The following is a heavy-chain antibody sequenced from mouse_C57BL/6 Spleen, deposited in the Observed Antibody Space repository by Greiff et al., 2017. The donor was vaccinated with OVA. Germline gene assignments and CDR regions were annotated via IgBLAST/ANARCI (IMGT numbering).Heavy chain of an antibody. Sequence: QVQLQQPGAELVRPGSSVKLSCKASGYTFTSYWMDWVKQRPGQGLEWIGNIYPSDSETHYNQKFKDKATLTVDKSSSTAYMQLSSLTSEDSAVYNCARKGDGCPFGGWGQGTTLTVSS. D-gene: IGHD2-3*01. J-gene: IGHJ2*01. V-gene: IGHV1-61*01. CDR1: GYTFTSYW. CDR2: IYPSDSET. CDR3: ARKGDGCPFGG.